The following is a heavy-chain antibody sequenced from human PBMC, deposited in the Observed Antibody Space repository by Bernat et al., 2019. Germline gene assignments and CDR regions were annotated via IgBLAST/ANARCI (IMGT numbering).Heavy chain of an antibody. CDR3: ARGGDIVVVVAAEDWFDP. J-gene: IGHJ5*02. Sequence: QVQLVQSGAEVKKPGASVKVSCKASGYTFTSYGISWVRQAPGQGLEWMGWISAYNGNTNYAQKLHGRVTMTTDTSTRTAHMARRRLRSDDTAVYYCARGGDIVVVVAAEDWFDPWGQGTLVTVSS. CDR2: ISAYNGNT. V-gene: IGHV1-18*01. CDR1: GYTFTSYG. D-gene: IGHD2-15*01.